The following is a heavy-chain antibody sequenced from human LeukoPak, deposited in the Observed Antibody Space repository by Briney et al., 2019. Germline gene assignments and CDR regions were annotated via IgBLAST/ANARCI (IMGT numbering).Heavy chain of an antibody. V-gene: IGHV3-7*01. D-gene: IGHD6-13*01. J-gene: IGHJ6*02. CDR1: GLTLSSNW. CDR3: AREGGYISSWYFVYYYDGMDV. Sequence: QSGGSLRPSCAAPGLTLSSNWMSWFGQAPGKGLEGVANIKQVGSEKYTVDSVKGGFTFSRENAKNSLYLKMNSLRGEDTAVYYCAREGGYISSWYFVYYYDGMDVWGQGTTVTVSS. CDR2: IKQVGSEK.